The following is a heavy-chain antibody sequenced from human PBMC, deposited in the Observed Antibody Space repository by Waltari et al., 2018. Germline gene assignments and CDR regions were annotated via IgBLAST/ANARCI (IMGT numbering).Heavy chain of an antibody. D-gene: IGHD3-10*01. V-gene: IGHV1-18*01. Sequence: QVQLVQSGGEVRRPGASVTVSCKATGYIFTRYDISWVRQAPGQGLEGMGLIGGSDDTKQFAQNFQGRVTMRTDTVTSTVYMDLRSLRSDDTAVYYCARDYYYGSGSSWSDVFDIWGQGTMVTVSS. CDR3: ARDYYYGSGSSWSDVFDI. CDR2: IGGSDDTK. J-gene: IGHJ3*02. CDR1: GYIFTRYD.